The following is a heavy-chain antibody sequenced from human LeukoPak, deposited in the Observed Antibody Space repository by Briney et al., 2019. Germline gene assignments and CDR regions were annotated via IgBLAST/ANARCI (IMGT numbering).Heavy chain of an antibody. CDR3: ARGGYGSGSYYQYYYDYYGRDV. D-gene: IGHD3-10*01. CDR2: MNPNSGNT. J-gene: IGHJ6*02. V-gene: IGHV1-8*01. Sequence: ASVKVSCKASGYTFTSYDINWVRQATGQGLEWMGWMNPNSGNTGYAQKFQGRVTMTRNTSISTAYMELSSLRSEDTAVYYCARGGYGSGSYYQYYYDYYGRDVWGQGTTVTVSS. CDR1: GYTFTSYD.